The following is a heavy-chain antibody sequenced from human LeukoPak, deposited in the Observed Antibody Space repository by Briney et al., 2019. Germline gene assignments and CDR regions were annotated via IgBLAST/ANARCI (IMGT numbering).Heavy chain of an antibody. CDR2: ISSSSSYI. V-gene: IGHV3-21*01. D-gene: IGHD3-9*01. CDR1: GFIFSSYS. Sequence: GGSLCLSCAASGFIFSSYSMSWVRPAPGKGLEWISSISSSSSYIYYADSVKGRFTISRDNAKNSLYLQMNSLRAEDTAVYYCASDILTGYLYYWGQGTLVTVSS. J-gene: IGHJ4*02. CDR3: ASDILTGYLYY.